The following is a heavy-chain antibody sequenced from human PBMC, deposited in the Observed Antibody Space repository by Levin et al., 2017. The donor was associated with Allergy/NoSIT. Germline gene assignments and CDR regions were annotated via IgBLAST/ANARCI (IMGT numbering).Heavy chain of an antibody. V-gene: IGHV3-30*18. Sequence: HTGGSLRLSCAASGFSFRSFGMHWVRQAPGKGLEWVAVISYDESDKFYADSVKGRFTISRDNTKNTLYLQMNSLRSEDAAVYYCAKDVVFGTSSWSLDFWGQGTLVTVSS. CDR1: GFSFRSFG. J-gene: IGHJ4*02. D-gene: IGHD6-13*01. CDR2: ISYDESDK. CDR3: AKDVVFGTSSWSLDF.